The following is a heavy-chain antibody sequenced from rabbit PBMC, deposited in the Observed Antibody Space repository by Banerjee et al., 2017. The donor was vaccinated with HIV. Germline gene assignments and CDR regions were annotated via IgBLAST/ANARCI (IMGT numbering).Heavy chain of an antibody. Sequence: QEQLEESGGALVKPEGSLTITCTATGFSFSNKYVMCWVRQDPGKGLEWIACIDGGSSGNTVCASWAKGRFTISKTSSTTVTLQMTSLTAADTATYFCARDLAGVIGWNFGLWGPGTLVTGS. CDR2: IDGGSSGNT. CDR3: ARDLAGVIGWNFGL. D-gene: IGHD4-1*01. V-gene: IGHV1S45*01. CDR1: GFSFSNKYV. J-gene: IGHJ4*01.